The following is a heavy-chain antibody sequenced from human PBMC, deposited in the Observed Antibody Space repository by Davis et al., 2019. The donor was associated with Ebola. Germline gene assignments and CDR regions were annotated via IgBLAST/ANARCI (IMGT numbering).Heavy chain of an antibody. J-gene: IGHJ6*03. D-gene: IGHD2-2*01. Sequence: PSETLSLTCAVYGGSFSGYFWGWIRQPPGKGLEWIGDMNHSGNTNYNPSLKSRVTISVDTSRNQFSLNLSSVTAADTAVYFCARGGRCRSSACHWVHSYYYLDVWDKGTTVTVSS. CDR2: MNHSGNT. CDR3: ARGGRCRSSACHWVHSYYYLDV. V-gene: IGHV4-34*01. CDR1: GGSFSGYF.